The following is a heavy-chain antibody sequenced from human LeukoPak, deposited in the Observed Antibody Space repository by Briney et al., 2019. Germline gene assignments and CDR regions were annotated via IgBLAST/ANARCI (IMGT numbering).Heavy chain of an antibody. CDR2: INHSGST. CDR3: ARGVHYYDFWSGSQAYYMDV. D-gene: IGHD3-3*01. CDR1: GGSFSGYY. J-gene: IGHJ6*03. Sequence: NPSETLSLTCAVYGGSFSGYYWSWIRQPPGKGLEWIGEINHSGSTNYNPSLKSRVTISVDTSKNQFSLKLSSVTAADTAVYYCARGVHYYDFWSGSQAYYMDVWGKGTTVTVSS. V-gene: IGHV4-34*01.